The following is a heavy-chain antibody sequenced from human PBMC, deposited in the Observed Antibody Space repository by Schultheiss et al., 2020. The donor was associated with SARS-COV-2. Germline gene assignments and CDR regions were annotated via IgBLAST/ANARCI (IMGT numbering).Heavy chain of an antibody. J-gene: IGHJ5*02. V-gene: IGHV4-38-2*01. D-gene: IGHD3-10*01. Sequence: SETLSLTCAVSGYSIISGYSWGWIRQPPGKGLEWIGSIYYSGSTNYNPSLKSRVTISVDTSKNQFSLKLSSVTAADTAVYYCARVMVRGANNWFDPWGQGTLVTVSS. CDR1: GYSIISGYS. CDR3: ARVMVRGANNWFDP. CDR2: IYYSGST.